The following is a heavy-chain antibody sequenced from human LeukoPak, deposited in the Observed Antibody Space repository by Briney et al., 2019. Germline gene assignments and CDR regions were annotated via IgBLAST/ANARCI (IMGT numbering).Heavy chain of an antibody. D-gene: IGHD6-13*01. Sequence: GGSLRLSCAASGFTFSSYAMSWVRQAPGKGLEWVSAISGSGGSTYYADSVKGRFTISRDNSKNTLYLQMNRLRAEDKAVYYCAKMAAAGTVPYYFDYWGQGTLVTVSS. V-gene: IGHV3-23*01. CDR2: ISGSGGST. CDR1: GFTFSSYA. CDR3: AKMAAAGTVPYYFDY. J-gene: IGHJ4*02.